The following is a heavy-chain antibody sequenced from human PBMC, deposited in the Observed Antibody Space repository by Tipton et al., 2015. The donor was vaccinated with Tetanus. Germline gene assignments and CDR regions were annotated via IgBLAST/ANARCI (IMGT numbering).Heavy chain of an antibody. Sequence: QVQLVQSGPEVKKPGASVKVSCKASGYTFTSYDINWVRQATGQGLEWMGWMNPNSGNTGYAQKFQGRVTMTRNTSVSTAYMELSSLRSEDTAVYYCARVTYGWTWFDPWGQGTLVTVSS. J-gene: IGHJ5*02. CDR3: ARVTYGWTWFDP. CDR2: MNPNSGNT. V-gene: IGHV1-8*01. CDR1: GYTFTSYD. D-gene: IGHD3-10*01.